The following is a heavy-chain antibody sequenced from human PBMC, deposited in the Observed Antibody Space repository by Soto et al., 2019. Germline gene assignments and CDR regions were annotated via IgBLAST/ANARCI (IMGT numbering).Heavy chain of an antibody. V-gene: IGHV3-23*01. J-gene: IGHJ5*02. D-gene: IGHD6-19*01. CDR3: AKDSPEYSSGWYGWFDP. CDR2: ISGSGGST. CDR1: GFTFSSYA. Sequence: PGGSLRLSCAASGFTFSSYAMSWVRQAPGKGLEWVSAISGSGGSTYYADSVKGRFTISRDNSKNTLYLQMNSLRAEDTAVYYCAKDSPEYSSGWYGWFDPWGQGTLVTVSS.